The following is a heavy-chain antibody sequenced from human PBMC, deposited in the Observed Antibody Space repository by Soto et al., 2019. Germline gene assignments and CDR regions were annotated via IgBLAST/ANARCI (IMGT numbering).Heavy chain of an antibody. V-gene: IGHV3-15*07. D-gene: IGHD3-22*01. Sequence: EVQLVESGGGLVEPGGSLRLSCAASGFTFATAWINWVRQAPGKGLEWVGRIKSKIDGGTTDFAAPVKGRFAISRDDSRNMVYFQMNSLEIEDTAVYYCTTDSHFTMKLVRLDYWGLGTLVTVSS. CDR2: IKSKIDGGTT. J-gene: IGHJ4*01. CDR3: TTDSHFTMKLVRLDY. CDR1: GFTFATAW.